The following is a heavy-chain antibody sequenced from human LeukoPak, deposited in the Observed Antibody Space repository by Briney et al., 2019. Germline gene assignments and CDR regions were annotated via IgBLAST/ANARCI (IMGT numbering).Heavy chain of an antibody. D-gene: IGHD2-21*02. CDR2: ISSSSSYT. CDR3: ASAFYCGGDCYGAFDI. CDR1: GFTFSDYY. V-gene: IGHV3-11*03. J-gene: IGHJ3*02. Sequence: GGSLRLSCAASGFTFSDYYMSWIRQAPGKGLEWVSYISSSSSYTNYADSVKGRFTISRDNAMNSLYLQMNSLRAEDTAVYYCASAFYCGGDCYGAFDIWGQGTMVTVSS.